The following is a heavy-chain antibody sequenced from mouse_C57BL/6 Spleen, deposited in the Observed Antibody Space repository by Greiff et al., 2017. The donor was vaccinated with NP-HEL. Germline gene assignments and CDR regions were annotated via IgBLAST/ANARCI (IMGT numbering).Heavy chain of an antibody. J-gene: IGHJ2*01. CDR1: GFTFSSYA. V-gene: IGHV5-4*01. Sequence: EVQGVESGGGLVKPGGSLKLSCAASGFTFSSYAMSWVRQTPEKRLEWVATISDGGSYTYYPDNVKGRFTISRDNAKTNLYLQMSHLKSEDTAMYYCARETFYYCGSSYFDYWGQGTTLTVSS. CDR2: ISDGGSYT. D-gene: IGHD1-1*01. CDR3: ARETFYYCGSSYFDY.